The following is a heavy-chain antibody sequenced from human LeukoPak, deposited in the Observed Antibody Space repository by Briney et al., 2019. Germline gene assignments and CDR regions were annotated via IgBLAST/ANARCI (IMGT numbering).Heavy chain of an antibody. V-gene: IGHV3-23*01. J-gene: IGHJ3*02. D-gene: IGHD3-3*01. CDR1: RFTLSSYA. Sequence: GGSLRLSCVASRFTLSSYAMSWVRQGPGKGLEWVSAISGSGGSTYYADSVKGRFTISRDNSKNTLYLQMNSLRAEDTAVYYCARGTLRFLEWSNDAFDIWGQGTMVTVSS. CDR3: ARGTLRFLEWSNDAFDI. CDR2: ISGSGGST.